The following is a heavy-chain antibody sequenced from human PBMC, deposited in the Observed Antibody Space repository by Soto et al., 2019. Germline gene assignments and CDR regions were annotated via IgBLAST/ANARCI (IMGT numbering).Heavy chain of an antibody. Sequence: QVQLQESGPGLVKPSETLSLTCTVSGGSISSYYWSWIRQPPGKGLEWIGYIYYSGSTNYNPSLKRRVTISVDTSKNQFSLKLSSVTAADTAVYYCARETNKPGTFDYWGQGTLVTVSS. J-gene: IGHJ4*02. V-gene: IGHV4-59*01. CDR2: IYYSGST. CDR1: GGSISSYY. D-gene: IGHD1-1*01. CDR3: ARETNKPGTFDY.